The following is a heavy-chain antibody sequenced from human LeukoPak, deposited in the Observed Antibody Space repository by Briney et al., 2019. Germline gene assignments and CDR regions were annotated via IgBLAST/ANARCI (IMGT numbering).Heavy chain of an antibody. J-gene: IGHJ4*02. D-gene: IGHD6-19*01. CDR1: GGTFSSYA. V-gene: IGHV1-69*06. CDR3: ARVAVAGGPHFDY. Sequence: SVKVSCKASGGTFSSYAISWVRQAPGQGLEWMGGIIPIFGTANYAQKFQSRVTITADKSTSTAYMELSSLRSEDTAVYYCARVAVAGGPHFDYWGQGTLVTVSS. CDR2: IIPIFGTA.